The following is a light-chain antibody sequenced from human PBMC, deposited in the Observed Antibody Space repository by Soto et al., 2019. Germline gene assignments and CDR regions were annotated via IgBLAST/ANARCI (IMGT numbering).Light chain of an antibody. CDR2: GNT. CDR1: TSNIGADYD. J-gene: IGLJ1*01. Sequence: QSVLAQLPSVSGARGQRVTISGSGTTSNIGADYDVQWYRQLPGTAPKLLIHGNTNRPSGAPDRVSGSKSGTSASLAITGLQSEDEGDYYCQSYDSGLRGYVFGSGTKVTVL. V-gene: IGLV1-40*01. CDR3: QSYDSGLRGYV.